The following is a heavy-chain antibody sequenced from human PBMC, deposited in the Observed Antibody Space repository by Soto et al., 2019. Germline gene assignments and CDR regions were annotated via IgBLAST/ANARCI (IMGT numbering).Heavy chain of an antibody. CDR3: AGSRSASNFEP. J-gene: IGHJ5*02. CDR1: GGTFTNYV. Sequence: QVQLVQSGAEVRKPGSSVKVSCKISGGTFTNYVISWLRQAPGQGLEWMGGLIPIFGAANLAQKFQGRVTITADEYTSTVNMGFSRLTSEDTALHYCAGSRSASNFEPWGQGTLVTVSS. V-gene: IGHV1-69*01. CDR2: LIPIFGAA. D-gene: IGHD6-6*01.